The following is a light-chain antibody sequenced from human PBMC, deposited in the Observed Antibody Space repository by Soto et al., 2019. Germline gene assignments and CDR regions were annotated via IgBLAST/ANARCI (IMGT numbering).Light chain of an antibody. CDR3: MQSVQVPLT. CDR2: ERS. J-gene: IGKJ4*01. V-gene: IGKV2D-29*01. Sequence: DIVMTQTPLSLSVTPGQPASISCKSSQSLLHSNGKNYLYWYLQKSGQPPQLLIYERSNRFSGVPDRFSGSGSGTDFTLKISRVEAEDVGVYYCMQSVQVPLTFGGGTKVEIK. CDR1: QSLLHSNGKNY.